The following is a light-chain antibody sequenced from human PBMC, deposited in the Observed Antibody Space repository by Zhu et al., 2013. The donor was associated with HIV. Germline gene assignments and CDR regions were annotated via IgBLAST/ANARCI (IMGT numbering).Light chain of an antibody. Sequence: EIVMTQSPATLSVSPGERATLSCRASQSVSSNLAWYQQKPGQAPRLLIYGASTRATGIPARFSGSGSGTEFTLTISRVEPEDFAVYYCQQYGWSPLTFGGGDHYGDQT. J-gene: IGKJ4*01. V-gene: IGKV3-15*01. CDR1: QSVSSN. CDR3: QQYGWSPLT. CDR2: GAS.